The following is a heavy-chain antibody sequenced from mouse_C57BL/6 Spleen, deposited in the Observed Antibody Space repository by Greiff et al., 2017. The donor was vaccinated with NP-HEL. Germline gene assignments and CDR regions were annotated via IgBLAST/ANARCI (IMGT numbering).Heavy chain of an antibody. CDR3: ARSGYYYGSSYGYFDV. Sequence: QVQLQQSGPELVKPGASVKISCKASGYAFSSSWMNWVKQRPGKGLEWIGRIYPGDGDTNYNGKFKGKATLTADKSSSTAYMQLSSLTSEDSAVYFCARSGYYYGSSYGYFDVWGTGTTVTV. CDR2: IYPGDGDT. CDR1: GYAFSSSW. J-gene: IGHJ1*03. D-gene: IGHD1-1*01. V-gene: IGHV1-82*01.